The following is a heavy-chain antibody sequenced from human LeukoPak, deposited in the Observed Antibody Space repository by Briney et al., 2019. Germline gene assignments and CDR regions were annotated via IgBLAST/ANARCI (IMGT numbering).Heavy chain of an antibody. J-gene: IGHJ6*02. CDR1: GGTFSSYA. V-gene: IGHV1-69*13. CDR2: IIPIFGTA. D-gene: IGHD2-2*01. CDR3: ARDPICSSTSCYYDYYYGMDV. Sequence: ASVKVSCKASGGTFSSYAISWVRQAPGQGLECMGGIIPIFGTANYAQKFQGRVTITADESTSTAYMELSSLRSEDTAVYYCARDPICSSTSCYYDYYYGMDVWGQGTTVTVSS.